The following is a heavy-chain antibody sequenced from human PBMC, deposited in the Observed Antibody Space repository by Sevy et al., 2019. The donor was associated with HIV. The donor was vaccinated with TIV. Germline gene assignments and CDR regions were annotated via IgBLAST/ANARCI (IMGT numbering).Heavy chain of an antibody. V-gene: IGHV3-23*01. D-gene: IGHD3-22*01. J-gene: IGHJ4*02. CDR1: GFSFSTYA. Sequence: GESLKISCAASGFSFSTYAMTWVRQTPGKGLEWVSAISGSGSNTYNEDSVKGRFTIPRDNSKNTLYLQMNSLRAEDTAVYYCAKEGPGYNYDSSGYFPSWGQGTLVTVSS. CDR2: ISGSGSNT. CDR3: AKEGPGYNYDSSGYFPS.